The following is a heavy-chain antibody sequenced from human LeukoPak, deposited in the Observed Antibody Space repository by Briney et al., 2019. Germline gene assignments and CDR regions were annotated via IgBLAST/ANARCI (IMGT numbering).Heavy chain of an antibody. Sequence: GGSLRLSCAASGFTFSTYVMSWVRQAPGKGLVWVSGISGSGDNTYYADSVKGRFTISRDNSKNTLHLQMNSLRAEDTAVYYCAKGSGYDTDFDYWGQGTLATVSS. D-gene: IGHD3-9*01. CDR1: GFTFSTYV. J-gene: IGHJ4*02. CDR2: ISGSGDNT. V-gene: IGHV3-23*01. CDR3: AKGSGYDTDFDY.